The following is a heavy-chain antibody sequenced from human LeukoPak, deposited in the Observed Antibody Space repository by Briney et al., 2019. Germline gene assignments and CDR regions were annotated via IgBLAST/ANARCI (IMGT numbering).Heavy chain of an antibody. CDR3: ARRRAEGGSNGLYNWFDP. CDR2: IYFIGST. Sequence: SETLSLTCTVSGDSINDYYWGWIRQPPGKGLEWIGYIYFIGSTRDNPSLESRVTISVDTSKNQFSLKLSSVTAADTAVYYCARRRAEGGSNGLYNWFDPWGQGTLVTVSS. V-gene: IGHV4-59*08. CDR1: GDSINDYY. D-gene: IGHD6-13*01. J-gene: IGHJ5*02.